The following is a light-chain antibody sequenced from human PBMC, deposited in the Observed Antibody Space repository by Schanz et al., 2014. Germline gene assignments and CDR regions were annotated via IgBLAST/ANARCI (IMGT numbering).Light chain of an antibody. CDR2: STS. CDR1: QSVSSRY. CDR3: QQYGSSPNA. J-gene: IGKJ2*01. Sequence: EIVMTHSPATLSVSPGERATLSCWASQSVSSRYLAWYQQKPGQAPRLLIHSTSIRATGIPDRFSGIGSGTGFTLTISRLEPDDFAVYYCQQYGSSPNAFGQGTKLEIK. V-gene: IGKV3-20*01.